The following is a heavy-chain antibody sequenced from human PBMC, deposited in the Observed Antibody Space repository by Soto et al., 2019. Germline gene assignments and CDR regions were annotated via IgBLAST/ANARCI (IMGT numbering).Heavy chain of an antibody. CDR1: GYTFSNYR. Sequence: QVQLVQSGPEVKKPGASVKVSCKGSGYTFSNYRVTWVRQAPGQGLERLGWASAYNRNTDYAQKFEDRATMTIDTSTNTAYLELRGLTPDDTAVYYCARERRWEPLLYWGQGTL. J-gene: IGHJ4*02. D-gene: IGHD1-26*01. CDR3: ARERRWEPLLY. V-gene: IGHV1-18*01. CDR2: ASAYNRNT.